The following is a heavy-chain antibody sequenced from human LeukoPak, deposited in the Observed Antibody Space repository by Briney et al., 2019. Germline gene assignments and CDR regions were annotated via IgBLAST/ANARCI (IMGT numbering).Heavy chain of an antibody. Sequence: SVKVSCKASGGTFSSYAISWVRQAPGQGLEWMGGIIPIFGTANYAQKFQGRVTITADESTSTAYMELSSLRSEDTAVYYCARDNLGAGNKFQHWGQGTLVTVSS. CDR1: GGTFSSYA. CDR3: ARDNLGAGNKFQH. D-gene: IGHD3-16*01. V-gene: IGHV1-69*01. J-gene: IGHJ1*01. CDR2: IIPIFGTA.